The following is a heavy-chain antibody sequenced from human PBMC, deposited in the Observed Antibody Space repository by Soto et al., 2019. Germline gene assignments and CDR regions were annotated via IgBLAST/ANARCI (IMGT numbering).Heavy chain of an antibody. D-gene: IGHD1-26*01. CDR2: ISGSGGNA. CDR1: GFTFSSYA. Sequence: EVQLLESGGGLVQPGGSLRLSCAASGFTFSSYAMSWVRQAPGKGLEWVSSISGSGGNAYYADSVKGRFSISRDNSKNTPRLQMNSLRADDTAVYYCAKDGASGSYPPYYYFGMDVWGHGTTVTVSS. J-gene: IGHJ6*02. V-gene: IGHV3-23*01. CDR3: AKDGASGSYPPYYYFGMDV.